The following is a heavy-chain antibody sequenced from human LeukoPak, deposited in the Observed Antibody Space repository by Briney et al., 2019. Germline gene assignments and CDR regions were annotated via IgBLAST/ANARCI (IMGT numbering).Heavy chain of an antibody. V-gene: IGHV3-53*01. CDR3: ARGPSSSWWDNWFDP. J-gene: IGHJ5*02. CDR2: MYSYGST. D-gene: IGHD6-13*01. Sequence: GGSLRLSCAASGFTVSSNYVSWVRQAPGKGLEWVSVMYSYGSTSYVDSVKGRFTISRDNSKNTLYLQMNSLRVEDTAVYYCARGPSSSWWDNWFDPWGQGTLVTVSS. CDR1: GFTVSSNY.